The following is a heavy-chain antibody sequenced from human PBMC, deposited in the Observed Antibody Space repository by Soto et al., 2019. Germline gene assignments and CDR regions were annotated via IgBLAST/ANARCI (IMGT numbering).Heavy chain of an antibody. CDR3: ARAAVAGRAFDI. CDR2: ISSSSRYI. J-gene: IGHJ3*02. Sequence: EVQLVESGGGLVKPGGSLRLSCAASGFTFSSYSMNWVRQAPRKGLEWVSSISSSSRYIYYADSVKGRFTISRDNAKNSLYLQMNSLRAGDTAVYYCARAAVAGRAFDIWGQGTMVTVSS. CDR1: GFTFSSYS. D-gene: IGHD6-19*01. V-gene: IGHV3-21*01.